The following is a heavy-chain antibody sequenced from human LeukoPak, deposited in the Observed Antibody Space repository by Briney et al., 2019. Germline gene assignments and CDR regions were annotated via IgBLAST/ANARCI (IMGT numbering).Heavy chain of an antibody. CDR1: GGSISSYY. D-gene: IGHD5-18*01. CDR3: ARTTEGGYTYGYFYYYYMDV. CDR2: IYYSGST. Sequence: SETLSLTCTVSGGSISSYYWSWIRQPPGKGLEWIGYIYYSGSTNYNPSLKSRVTISVDTSKNQFSLKLTSVTAADTAVYYCARTTEGGYTYGYFYYYYMDVWGKGTTATISS. J-gene: IGHJ6*03. V-gene: IGHV4-59*01.